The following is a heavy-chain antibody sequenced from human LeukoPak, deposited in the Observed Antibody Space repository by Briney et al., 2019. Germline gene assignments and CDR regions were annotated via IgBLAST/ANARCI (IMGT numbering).Heavy chain of an antibody. CDR1: GGTFSSYA. Sequence: SVKVSCKASGGTFSSYAISWVRQAPGQGLEWMGRIIPILGIANYAQKFQGRVTITADKSTSTAYMELRSLRSDDTAVYYCARASYYYGSGSYYRPVDYWGQGTLVTVSS. V-gene: IGHV1-69*04. D-gene: IGHD3-10*01. J-gene: IGHJ4*02. CDR2: IIPILGIA. CDR3: ARASYYYGSGSYYRPVDY.